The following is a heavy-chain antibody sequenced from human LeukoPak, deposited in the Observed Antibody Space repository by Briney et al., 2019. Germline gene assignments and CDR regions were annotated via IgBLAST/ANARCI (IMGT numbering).Heavy chain of an antibody. CDR2: INPNSGGT. CDR3: ARSWYDFWSGYLGSLYYYYGMDV. CDR1: GYTFTGYY. J-gene: IGHJ6*02. Sequence: ASVKVSCKASGYTFTGYYMHWVRQAPGQGLEWMGRINPNSGGTNYAQKLQGRVTMTRDTSISTAYMELSRLRSDDTAVYYCARSWYDFWSGYLGSLYYYYGMDVWGQGTTVTVSS. V-gene: IGHV1-2*06. D-gene: IGHD3-3*01.